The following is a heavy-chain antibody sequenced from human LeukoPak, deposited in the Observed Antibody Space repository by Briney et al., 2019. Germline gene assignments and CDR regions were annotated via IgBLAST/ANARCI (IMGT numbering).Heavy chain of an antibody. CDR1: GFTVSNNY. CDR2: IYSRGTT. J-gene: IGHJ4*02. Sequence: GGSLRLSCAASGFTVSNNYMSWVRQAPGKGLEWVSVIYSRGTTYYADSVRGRFTISRDNSKNTVHLQMNSLSPEDTAVYYCASYDGRAAYFEYWGQRTLVTVSS. D-gene: IGHD3-22*01. V-gene: IGHV3-66*02. CDR3: ASYDGRAAYFEY.